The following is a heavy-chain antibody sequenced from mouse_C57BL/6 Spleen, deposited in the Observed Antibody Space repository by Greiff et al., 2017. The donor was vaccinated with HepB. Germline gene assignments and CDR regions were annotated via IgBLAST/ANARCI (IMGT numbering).Heavy chain of an antibody. V-gene: IGHV4-1*01. D-gene: IGHD2-4*01. CDR1: GIDFSRYW. CDR3: ARQGNDYDAGKWYFDV. CDR2: INPDSSTI. J-gene: IGHJ1*03. Sequence: CTASGIDFSRYWMSWVRRAPGKGLEWIGEINPDSSTINYAPSLKDKFIISRDNAKNTLYLQMSKVRSEDTALYYCARQGNDYDAGKWYFDVWGTGTTVTVSS.